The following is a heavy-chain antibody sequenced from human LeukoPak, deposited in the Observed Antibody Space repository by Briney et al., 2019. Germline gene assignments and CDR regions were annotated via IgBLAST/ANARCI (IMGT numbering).Heavy chain of an antibody. D-gene: IGHD2-15*01. CDR3: AREITGYCSGGSCYPPDFDY. V-gene: IGHV4-39*07. CDR2: VYYGGNI. CDR1: GGSISSSSYY. J-gene: IGHJ4*02. Sequence: SETLSLTCSVSGGSISSSSYYWGWIRQPPGKGLEWIGSVYYGGNINYNPSLKSRVTISVDTSKNQFSLKLSSVTAADTAVYYCAREITGYCSGGSCYPPDFDYWGQGTLVTVSS.